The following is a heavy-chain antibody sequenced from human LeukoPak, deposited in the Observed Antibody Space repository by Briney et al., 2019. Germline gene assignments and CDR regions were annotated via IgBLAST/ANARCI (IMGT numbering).Heavy chain of an antibody. Sequence: TSETLSLTCGVSGGSISSGGYSWNWVRQAPGKGLEWVSGISGSGGSTYYADSVKGRFTISRDNSKNTLYLQMNSLRAEDTAVYYCANRRWLVSSFDYWGQGTLVTVSS. CDR3: ANRRWLVSSFDY. D-gene: IGHD6-19*01. V-gene: IGHV3-23*01. CDR1: GGSISSGGYS. J-gene: IGHJ4*02. CDR2: ISGSGGST.